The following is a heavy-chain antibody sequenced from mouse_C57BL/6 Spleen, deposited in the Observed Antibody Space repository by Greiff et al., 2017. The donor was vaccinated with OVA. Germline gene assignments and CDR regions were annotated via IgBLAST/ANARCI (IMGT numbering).Heavy chain of an antibody. CDR3: ARDDEVAY. CDR1: GYAFTNSL. CDR2: INPGSGGT. V-gene: IGHV1-54*01. Sequence: QVQLQQSGAELVRPGTSVKVSCKASGYAFTNSLIEWVKQRPGQGLEWIGVINPGSGGTNYNEKFKGKATLTADKSSSTAYMQLSSLTSEDSAVYFCARDDEVAYWGQGTLVTVSA. D-gene: IGHD2-12*01. J-gene: IGHJ3*01.